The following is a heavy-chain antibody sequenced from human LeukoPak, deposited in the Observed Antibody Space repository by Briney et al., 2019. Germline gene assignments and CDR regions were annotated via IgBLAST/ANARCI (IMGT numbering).Heavy chain of an antibody. CDR1: GFTFSNAW. CDR2: IYSGGST. D-gene: IGHD3-22*01. J-gene: IGHJ4*02. Sequence: PGGSLRLSCAASGFTFSNAWMSWVRQAPGKGLEWVSVIYSGGSTYYADSVKGRFTISRDNSKNTLYLQMNSLRAEDTAVYYCARPRHYYYDSSGKDIWGQGTLVTVSS. CDR3: ARPRHYYYDSSGKDI. V-gene: IGHV3-53*01.